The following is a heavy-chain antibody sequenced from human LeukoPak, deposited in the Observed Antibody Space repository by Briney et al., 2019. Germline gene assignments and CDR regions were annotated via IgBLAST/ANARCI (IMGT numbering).Heavy chain of an antibody. D-gene: IGHD3-3*01. CDR1: GGSISSSSYY. V-gene: IGHV4-39*01. CDR2: IYYSGST. Sequence: PSETLSLTCTVSGGSISSSSYYWGWIRQPPGKGLEWSGSIYYSGSTYYNPSLKSRVTISVDTSKNQFSLKLSSVTAADTAVYYCARQPEDFWSESRLDYWGQGTLVTVSS. CDR3: ARQPEDFWSESRLDY. J-gene: IGHJ4*02.